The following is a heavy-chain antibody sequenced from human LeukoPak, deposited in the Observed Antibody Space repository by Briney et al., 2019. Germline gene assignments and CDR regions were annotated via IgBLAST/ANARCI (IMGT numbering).Heavy chain of an antibody. CDR3: ATSATYSSTWY. CDR2: IYTSGNT. J-gene: IGHJ4*02. CDR1: GGPISTGSYY. V-gene: IGHV4-61*09. Sequence: SETLSLTCTVSGGPISTGSYYWNWIRQPAGKGPEWIGHIYTSGNTNDNPSLKSRVTISLDTSKNQVSLKLSSVTAADTAMYYCATSATYSSTWYWGQGTLVTVSS. D-gene: IGHD6-13*01.